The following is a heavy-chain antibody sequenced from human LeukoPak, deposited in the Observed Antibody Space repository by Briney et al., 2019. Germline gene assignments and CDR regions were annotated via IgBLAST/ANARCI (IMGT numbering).Heavy chain of an antibody. V-gene: IGHV3-23*01. CDR3: AKDWDVAASPFDY. CDR1: GFTFSSYA. CDR2: ISGSGGST. Sequence: GGSLRLSCAASGFTFSSYAMSWVRQAPGKGLEWVSGISGSGGSTYYADSVKGRFTISRDNSRNTLYLQMNSPRAEDTAVYYCAKDWDVAASPFDYWGQGTLVTVSS. D-gene: IGHD2-15*01. J-gene: IGHJ4*02.